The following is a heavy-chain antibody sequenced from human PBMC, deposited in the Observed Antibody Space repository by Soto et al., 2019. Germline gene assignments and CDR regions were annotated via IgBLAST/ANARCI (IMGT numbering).Heavy chain of an antibody. Sequence: GGSLRLSCAASGFTFSSYGMHWVRQAPGKGLEWVAVISYDGSNKYYADSVKGRFPISRANSKNTRYLQLNSLRAADTAVYYCLPDWFDPWGQGTLVTVSS. J-gene: IGHJ5*02. CDR3: LPDWFDP. CDR1: GFTFSSYG. V-gene: IGHV3-30*03. CDR2: ISYDGSNK.